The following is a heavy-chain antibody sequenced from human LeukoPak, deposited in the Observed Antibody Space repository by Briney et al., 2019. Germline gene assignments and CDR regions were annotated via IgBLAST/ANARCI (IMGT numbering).Heavy chain of an antibody. CDR1: GFTFSSHW. D-gene: IGHD3-3*01. Sequence: GGSLRLSCAASGFTFSSHWMHWVRQVPGKGLVWVSRITNDGSSTAHADSVKGRLTISRDNAKNTLYLQMNSLRAEDTAVYYCARGGRSLDYWGQGTLVTVSS. CDR3: ARGGRSLDY. V-gene: IGHV3-74*01. J-gene: IGHJ4*02. CDR2: ITNDGSST.